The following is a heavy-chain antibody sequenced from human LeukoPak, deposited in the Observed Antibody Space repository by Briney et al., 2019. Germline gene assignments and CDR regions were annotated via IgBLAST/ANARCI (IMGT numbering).Heavy chain of an antibody. CDR3: AKVPRVNGAFDI. D-gene: IGHD1-1*01. J-gene: IGHJ3*02. CDR2: IRYDGSNK. CDR1: GFTFSSYG. V-gene: IGHV3-30*02. Sequence: PGGSLRLSCAASGFTFSSYGMHWVRQAPGKGLEWVAFIRYDGSNKYYADSVKGRFTISKDNSKNTLCLQMNSLRAEDTAVYYCAKVPRVNGAFDIWGQGTMVTVSS.